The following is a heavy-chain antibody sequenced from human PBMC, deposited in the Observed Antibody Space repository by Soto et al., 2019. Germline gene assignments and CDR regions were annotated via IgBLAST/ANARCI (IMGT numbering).Heavy chain of an antibody. CDR2: IDTSGNT. CDR3: ARGGTDYDFWSGYAIKNYFDY. Sequence: SETLSLTCTVSGGSISTYYWSWIRQPAGKGLEWIGRIDTSGNTNYNPSLKSRVTMSVDTSKKQFSLKLTSVTAADTAVYYCARGGTDYDFWSGYAIKNYFDYWGQGTLVTVSS. J-gene: IGHJ4*02. V-gene: IGHV4-4*07. CDR1: GGSISTYY. D-gene: IGHD3-3*01.